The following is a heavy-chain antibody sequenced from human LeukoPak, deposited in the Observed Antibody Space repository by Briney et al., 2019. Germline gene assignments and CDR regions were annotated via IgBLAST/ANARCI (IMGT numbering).Heavy chain of an antibody. CDR3: AREFWENYYYYMDV. J-gene: IGHJ6*03. CDR2: INPNGGST. D-gene: IGHD3-3*01. CDR1: GYTFTSYS. V-gene: IGHV1-46*01. Sequence: ASVKVSCKASGYTFTSYSMHWVRQAPGQGLEWMGIINPNGGSTIYAQKFQGRVTMTRDTSTSTVYMDLTSLRSEDTAVYYCAREFWENYYYYMDVWGKGTTVTISS.